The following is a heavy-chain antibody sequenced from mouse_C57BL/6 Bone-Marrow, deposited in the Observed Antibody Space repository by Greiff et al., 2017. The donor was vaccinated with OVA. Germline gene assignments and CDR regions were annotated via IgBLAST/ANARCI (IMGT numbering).Heavy chain of an antibody. D-gene: IGHD2-4*01. CDR3: ARRREDYDYDEGAMDY. CDR2: IHPNSGST. J-gene: IGHJ4*01. Sequence: QVQLQQPGAELVKPGASVKLSCKASGYTFTSYWMHWVKQRPGQGLEWIGMIHPNSGSTNYNEKFKSKATLTVDKSSSTAYMQLSNLPSEDSAVYYCARRREDYDYDEGAMDYWGQGTSVTVSS. CDR1: GYTFTSYW. V-gene: IGHV1-64*01.